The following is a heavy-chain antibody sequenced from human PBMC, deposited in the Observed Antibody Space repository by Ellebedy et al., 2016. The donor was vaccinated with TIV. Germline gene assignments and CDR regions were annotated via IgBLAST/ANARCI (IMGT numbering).Heavy chain of an antibody. D-gene: IGHD3-10*01. CDR3: ARSMVREWADGMDV. CDR2: IYYSGST. V-gene: IGHV4-59*08. Sequence: SETLSLTXTVSGDSISTYYWTWIRQPPGKGLEWIGFIYYSGSTNYNPSLKSRVSISLDMSKNQFSLKLSSVTAADTAMYFCARSMVREWADGMDVWGQGTTVTVSS. J-gene: IGHJ6*02. CDR1: GDSISTYY.